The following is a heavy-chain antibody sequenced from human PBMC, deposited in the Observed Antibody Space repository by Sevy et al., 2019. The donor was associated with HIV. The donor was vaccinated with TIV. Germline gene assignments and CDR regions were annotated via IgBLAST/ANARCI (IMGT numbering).Heavy chain of an antibody. CDR1: GITFSHAW. CDR3: SRNKYYDSVWTTYRVDVFDI. D-gene: IGHD3-16*02. Sequence: GGSLRLSCVASGITFSHAWMTWVRQAPGKELEWVGRIKSRADGGTADYPAAVKGRFTISRDDSTNTLYLQMNGLTTGDTGVYYGSRNKYYDSVWTTYRVDVFDILGQGTMVTVSS. CDR2: IKSRADGGTA. J-gene: IGHJ3*02. V-gene: IGHV3-15*01.